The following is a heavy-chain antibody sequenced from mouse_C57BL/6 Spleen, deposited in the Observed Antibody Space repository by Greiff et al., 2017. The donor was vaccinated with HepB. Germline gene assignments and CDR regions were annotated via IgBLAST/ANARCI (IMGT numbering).Heavy chain of an antibody. V-gene: IGHV1-80*01. J-gene: IGHJ4*01. Sequence: VQVVESGAELVKPGASVKISCKASGYAFSSYWMNWVKQRPGKGLEWIGQIYPGDGDTNYNGKFKGKATLTADKSSSTAYMQLSSLTSEDSAVYFCARGNEGFMDYWGQGTSVTVSS. D-gene: IGHD2-1*01. CDR2: IYPGDGDT. CDR3: ARGNEGFMDY. CDR1: GYAFSSYW.